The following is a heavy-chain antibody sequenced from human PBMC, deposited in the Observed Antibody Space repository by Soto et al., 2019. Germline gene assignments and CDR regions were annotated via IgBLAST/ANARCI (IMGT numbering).Heavy chain of an antibody. Sequence: QPGGSLRLSCSASGFTFSSYALHWVRQAPGKGLEYVSGISSNGGSTYYADSVNNRFTISRDNFKNTLYLQMSSLRAEDTAVYYCVTLNSYSSAWSPSYDYWGQGTLVTVSS. CDR1: GFTFSSYA. J-gene: IGHJ4*02. CDR3: VTLNSYSSAWSPSYDY. CDR2: ISSNGGST. D-gene: IGHD6-19*01. V-gene: IGHV3-64D*08.